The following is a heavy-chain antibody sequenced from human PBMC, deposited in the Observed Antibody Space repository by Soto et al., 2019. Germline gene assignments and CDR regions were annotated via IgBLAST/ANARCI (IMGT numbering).Heavy chain of an antibody. CDR3: AVGGGSCYSCYYGMDV. CDR2: IIPIFGTA. J-gene: IGHJ6*02. V-gene: IGHV1-69*13. CDR1: GGTFSSYA. D-gene: IGHD2-15*01. Sequence: ASVKVSCKASGGTFSSYAISWVRQAPGQGLEWMGGIIPIFGTANYAQKFQGRVTITADESTSTAYMELSSLRSEDTAVYYCAVGGGSCYSCYYGMDVWGQGTTVTVSS.